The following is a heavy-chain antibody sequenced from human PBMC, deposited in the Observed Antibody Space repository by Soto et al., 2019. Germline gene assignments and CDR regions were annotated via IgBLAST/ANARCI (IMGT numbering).Heavy chain of an antibody. V-gene: IGHV1-3*01. D-gene: IGHD2-15*01. CDR3: ARVLLARLKHFDN. CDR2: INPENGQT. CDR1: GYTFNYFA. Sequence: QVQLVQSGAEVKKPGASVNVSCRASGYTFNYFAIHWLRQAPGQSLEWLGWINPENGQTKYSQRFQGRVTITRDASATTGYMALSSLKSEDTAVLYCARVLLARLKHFDNWGQGTVVTVSS. J-gene: IGHJ4*02.